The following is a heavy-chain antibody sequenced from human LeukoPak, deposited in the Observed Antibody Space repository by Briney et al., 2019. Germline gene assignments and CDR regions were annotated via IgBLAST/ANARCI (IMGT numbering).Heavy chain of an antibody. CDR2: INHSGST. CDR3: ARRSGYYYDWFDP. Sequence: SETLSLTCAVYGGSFSGYYWSWIRQPPGKGLEWIGEINHSGSTNYNPSLKSRVTISVDTSKNQFSLKLSSVTAADTAVYYCARRSGYYYDWFDPCGQGTLVTVSS. V-gene: IGHV4-34*01. CDR1: GGSFSGYY. J-gene: IGHJ5*02. D-gene: IGHD3-22*01.